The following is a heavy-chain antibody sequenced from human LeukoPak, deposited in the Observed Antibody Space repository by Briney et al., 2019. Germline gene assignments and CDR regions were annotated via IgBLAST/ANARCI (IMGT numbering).Heavy chain of an antibody. CDR1: GFTFSTYA. CDR3: ARYVRGYSYGFDY. Sequence: GRSLRLSCAASGFTFSTYAMHWVRQAPGKGLEWVAVISYDGSNKYYADSVKGRFTISRDNSKNTLFLQMNSLRAEDTAVYYCARYVRGYSYGFDYWGQGTLVTVSS. CDR2: ISYDGSNK. D-gene: IGHD5-18*01. J-gene: IGHJ4*02. V-gene: IGHV3-30-3*01.